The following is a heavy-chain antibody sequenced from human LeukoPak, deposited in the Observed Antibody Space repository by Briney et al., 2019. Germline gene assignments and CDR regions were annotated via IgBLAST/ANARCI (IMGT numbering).Heavy chain of an antibody. CDR1: GGSISSSSYY. V-gene: IGHV4-39*01. CDR2: IYYSGST. CDR3: ARLMDYDILAGYYYYYGMDV. J-gene: IGHJ6*02. Sequence: SETLSLTCTVSGGSISSSSYYWGWIRQPPGKGLEWIGSIYYSGSTYYNPSLKSRVTISVDTSKNQFSLKLSSVTAADTAVYYCARLMDYDILAGYYYYYGMDVWGQGTTVTVSS. D-gene: IGHD3-9*01.